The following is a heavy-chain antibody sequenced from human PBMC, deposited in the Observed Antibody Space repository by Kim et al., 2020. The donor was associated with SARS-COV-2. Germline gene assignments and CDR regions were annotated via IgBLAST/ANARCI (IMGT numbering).Heavy chain of an antibody. Sequence: SETLSLTCTVSGGSISSSSYYWGWIRQPPGKGLEWIGSIYYSGSTYYNPSLKSRVTISVDTSKNQFSLKLSSVTAADTAVYYCARDRGVHFDWSQKGFDPWGQGTLVTVSS. CDR1: GGSISSSSYY. D-gene: IGHD3-9*01. CDR2: IYYSGST. J-gene: IGHJ5*02. CDR3: ARDRGVHFDWSQKGFDP. V-gene: IGHV4-39*07.